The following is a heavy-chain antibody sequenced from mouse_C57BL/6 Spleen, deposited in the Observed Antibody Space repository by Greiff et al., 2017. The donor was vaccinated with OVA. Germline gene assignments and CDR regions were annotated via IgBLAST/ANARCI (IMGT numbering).Heavy chain of an antibody. V-gene: IGHV1-81*01. J-gene: IGHJ2*01. CDR2: ISPRSGNT. CDR3: ARSPLDYYGSSYEDY. Sequence: QVQLQQSGAELARPGASVKLSCKASGYTFTSYGISWVKQRTGQGLEWIGEISPRSGNTYYNEKFKGKATLTADKSSSTAYMELRSLTSEDSAVYFCARSPLDYYGSSYEDYGGQGTTLTVSS. D-gene: IGHD1-1*01. CDR1: GYTFTSYG.